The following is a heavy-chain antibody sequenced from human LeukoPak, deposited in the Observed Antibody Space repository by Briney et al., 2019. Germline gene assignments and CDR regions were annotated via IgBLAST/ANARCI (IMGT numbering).Heavy chain of an antibody. CDR1: GFTFSSYA. Sequence: GRSLRLSCAASGFTFSSYAMHWVRRAPGKGLEWVAVISYDGSNKYYADSVKGRFTISRDNSKNTLYLQMNSLRAEDTAVYYCARDGLYSSSWYRMGYYYYYYMDVWGKGTTVTVSS. V-gene: IGHV3-30*01. CDR3: ARDGLYSSSWYRMGYYYYYYMDV. J-gene: IGHJ6*03. D-gene: IGHD6-13*01. CDR2: ISYDGSNK.